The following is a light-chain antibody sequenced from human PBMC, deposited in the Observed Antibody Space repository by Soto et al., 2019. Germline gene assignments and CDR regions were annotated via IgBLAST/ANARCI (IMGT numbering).Light chain of an antibody. J-gene: IGLJ1*01. V-gene: IGLV2-14*01. CDR3: NSYTSSNTYV. Sequence: QSVLTQPASVSGSPGQSITISCTGTSSYIGGYNYVSWYQQHPGKVPKLMIHDVSNRPSGVSNRFSGSKSGNTASLTISGLQAEDEADYYCNSYTSSNTYVFGTGTKVTVL. CDR1: SSYIGGYNY. CDR2: DVS.